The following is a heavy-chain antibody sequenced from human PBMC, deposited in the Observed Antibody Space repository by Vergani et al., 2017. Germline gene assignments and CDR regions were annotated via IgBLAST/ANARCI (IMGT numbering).Heavy chain of an antibody. J-gene: IGHJ4*02. Sequence: QVQLQESGPELVKPSETLFLICTVSGGSMNNDYWTWIRQPAGRALEWIGRIYPSGTTNHNPTLKSRVTMSVDTSKSQFSLQLSSLTAADTATYYCARVVAARGFDSWGQGILVTVSS. CDR3: ARVVAARGFDS. CDR2: IYPSGTT. V-gene: IGHV4-4*07. D-gene: IGHD6-6*01. CDR1: GGSMNNDY.